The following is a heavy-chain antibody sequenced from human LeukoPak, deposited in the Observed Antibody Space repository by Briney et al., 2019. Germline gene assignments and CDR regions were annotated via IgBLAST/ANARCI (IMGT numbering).Heavy chain of an antibody. J-gene: IGHJ4*02. CDR3: ASSDSSLAFDY. CDR2: ISYDGSNK. D-gene: IGHD6-6*01. CDR1: GFTFSSYA. Sequence: GRSLRLSCAASGFTFSSYAMHWVRQAPGKGLEWVAVISYDGSNKYYADSVKGRSTISRDNSKNTLYLQMNSLRAEDTAVYYCASSDSSLAFDYWGQGTLVTVSS. V-gene: IGHV3-30*04.